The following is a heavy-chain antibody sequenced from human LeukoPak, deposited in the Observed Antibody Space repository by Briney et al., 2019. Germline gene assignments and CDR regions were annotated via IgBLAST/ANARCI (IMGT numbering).Heavy chain of an antibody. CDR3: ARVPVVTAPEVYMDV. V-gene: IGHV3-7*01. D-gene: IGHD2-21*02. CDR1: GFTFSSYW. CDR2: IKQDGSEK. Sequence: PGGSLRLSCAASGFTFSSYWMSRVRQAPGKGLEWVANIKQDGSEKYYVDSVKGRFTISRDNAKNSLYLQMNSLRAEDTAVYYCARVPVVTAPEVYMDVWGKGTTVTVSS. J-gene: IGHJ6*03.